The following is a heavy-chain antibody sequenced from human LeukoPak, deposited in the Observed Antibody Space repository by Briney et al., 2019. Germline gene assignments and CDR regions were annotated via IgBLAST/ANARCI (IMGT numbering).Heavy chain of an antibody. V-gene: IGHV3-9*01. D-gene: IGHD3-22*01. CDR1: GFTFDDYA. J-gene: IGHJ3*02. CDR3: AKEISPSYDSNPFDI. CDR2: ISWNSGSI. Sequence: GRSLRLPCAASGFTFDDYAMHWVRQAPGKGLEWVSGISWNSGSIGYADSVKGRFTISRDNAKNSLYLQMNSLRAEDTALYYCAKEISPSYDSNPFDIWGQGTMVTVSS.